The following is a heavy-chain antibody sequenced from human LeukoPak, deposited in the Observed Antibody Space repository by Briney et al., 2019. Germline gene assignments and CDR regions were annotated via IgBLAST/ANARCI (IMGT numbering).Heavy chain of an antibody. D-gene: IGHD3-22*01. V-gene: IGHV1-69*05. J-gene: IGHJ4*02. CDR1: GYTFTSYG. CDR3: ASSSGGGYLPHFDY. CDR2: IIPIFGTA. Sequence: GASVKVSCKASGYTFTSYGISWVRQAPGQGLEWMGGIIPIFGTANYAQKFQGRVTITTDESTSTAYMELSSLRSEDTAVYYCASSSGGGYLPHFDYWGQGTLVTVSS.